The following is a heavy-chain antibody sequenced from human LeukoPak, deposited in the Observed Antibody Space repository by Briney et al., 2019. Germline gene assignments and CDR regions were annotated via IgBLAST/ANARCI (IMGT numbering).Heavy chain of an antibody. Sequence: ASVKVSCKASGGTFSSYAISWVRQAPGQGLEWMGRIIPILRIANYAQKFQGRVTITADKSTSTAYMELSSLRSEDTAVYYCARVLNYGSGFYYYGMDVWGQGTTVTVSS. CDR2: IIPILRIA. D-gene: IGHD3-10*01. CDR1: GGTFSSYA. CDR3: ARVLNYGSGFYYYGMDV. J-gene: IGHJ6*02. V-gene: IGHV1-69*04.